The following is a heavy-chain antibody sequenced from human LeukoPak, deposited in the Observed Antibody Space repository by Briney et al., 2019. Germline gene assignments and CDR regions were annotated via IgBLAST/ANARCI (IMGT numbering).Heavy chain of an antibody. D-gene: IGHD3-10*01. V-gene: IGHV3-21*04. J-gene: IGHJ3*02. Sequence: GGSLRLSCAASGFTFSSYSMNWVRQAPGKGLEWGSSIISSSSYIYYADSVKGGFIISRDNAKSSLYLQMNSLRAEDTAVYYCARSLATMVRGATGAFDIWGQGTMVTVSS. CDR3: ARSLATMVRGATGAFDI. CDR2: IISSSSYI. CDR1: GFTFSSYS.